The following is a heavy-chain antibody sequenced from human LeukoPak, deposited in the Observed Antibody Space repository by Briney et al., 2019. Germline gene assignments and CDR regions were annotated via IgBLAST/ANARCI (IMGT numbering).Heavy chain of an antibody. D-gene: IGHD3-22*01. CDR3: EVVPNY. V-gene: IGHV1-46*01. CDR1: GYTFTSYY. J-gene: IGHJ4*02. CDR2: INPSDGST. Sequence: ASVKVSCKASGYTFTSYYTQWVRQAPGQGLEWVGIINPSDGSTSSAQKFQGRVTMTRDTSTSTVYMELSSLRSEDTAVYYCEVVPNYWGQGTLVTVSS.